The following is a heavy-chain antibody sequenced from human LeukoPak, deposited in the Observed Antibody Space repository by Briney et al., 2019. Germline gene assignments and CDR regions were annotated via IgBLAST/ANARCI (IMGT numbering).Heavy chain of an antibody. CDR1: GYTFTGYY. CDR2: INPNSGGT. CDR3: ARGRWGEVVGYSYGYWFDP. Sequence: ASVKVSCKASGYTFTGYYMHWVRQAPGQGLEWMGWINPNSGGTNYAQKFQGRVTMTRDTSISTAYMELSSLRSEDTAVYYCARGRWGEVVGYSYGYWFDPWGQGTLVTVSS. D-gene: IGHD5-18*01. J-gene: IGHJ5*02. V-gene: IGHV1-2*02.